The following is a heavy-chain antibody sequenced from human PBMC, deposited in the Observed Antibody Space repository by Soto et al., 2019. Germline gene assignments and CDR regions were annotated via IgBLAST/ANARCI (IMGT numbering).Heavy chain of an antibody. CDR1: GGSISSGGYY. CDR3: ASLAPYGSGSLNWFDP. J-gene: IGHJ5*02. D-gene: IGHD3-10*01. Sequence: QVQLQESGPGLVKPSQTLSLTCTVSGGSISSGGYYWSWIRQHPGKGLEWIGYIYYSGSTYYNPSLKRRVTISVDTSKNQFSLKLSSVTAADTAVYYCASLAPYGSGSLNWFDPWGQGTLVTVSS. V-gene: IGHV4-31*03. CDR2: IYYSGST.